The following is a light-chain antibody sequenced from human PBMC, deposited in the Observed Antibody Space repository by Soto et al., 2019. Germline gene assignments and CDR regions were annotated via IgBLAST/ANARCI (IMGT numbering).Light chain of an antibody. J-gene: IGLJ2*01. CDR2: EVS. Sequence: QSALTQPPSASGSLGQSVTISCTGSSSDVGAFDSVSWYQQHPHKAPQIIIYEVSKRPSGVPDRFSGSKSGNTASLTVSGLQADDEADYFCAAWDDSLSRVVFGGGTKVTVL. V-gene: IGLV2-8*01. CDR1: SSDVGAFDS. CDR3: AAWDDSLSRVV.